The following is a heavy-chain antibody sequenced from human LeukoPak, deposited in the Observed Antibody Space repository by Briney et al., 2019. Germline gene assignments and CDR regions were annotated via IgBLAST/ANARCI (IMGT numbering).Heavy chain of an antibody. Sequence: SVKVSCKASGGTFSSYAISWVRQAPGQGLEWMGRIIPILGIANYAQKFQGRVTITADKSTSTAYMELSSLRSEDTAVYYCARDFSDYDILTGHKENWFDPWGQGTLVTVSS. V-gene: IGHV1-69*04. CDR2: IIPILGIA. CDR1: GGTFSSYA. CDR3: ARDFSDYDILTGHKENWFDP. J-gene: IGHJ5*02. D-gene: IGHD3-9*01.